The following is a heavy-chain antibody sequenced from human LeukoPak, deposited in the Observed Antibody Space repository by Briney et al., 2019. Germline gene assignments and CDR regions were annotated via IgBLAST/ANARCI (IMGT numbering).Heavy chain of an antibody. CDR1: GFTFIDYD. Sequence: QPGGSLRLSCAASGFTFIDYDMHWVRQVIGKGLEWVSAIGIRGDTHYSGSVKGRFTISRENAESSLYLQMNSLRAEDTAVYYCARGGIQVSGIDEFDYWGQGTLVNVSS. V-gene: IGHV3-13*01. J-gene: IGHJ4*02. CDR3: ARGGIQVSGIDEFDY. CDR2: IGIRGDT. D-gene: IGHD6-19*01.